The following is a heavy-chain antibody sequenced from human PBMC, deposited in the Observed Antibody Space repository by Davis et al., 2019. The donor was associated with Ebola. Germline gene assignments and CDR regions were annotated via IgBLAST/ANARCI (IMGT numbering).Heavy chain of an antibody. J-gene: IGHJ5*02. D-gene: IGHD2-8*02. Sequence: SGPTLVKPTQTLTLTCTFSGFSLSTSGVGVGWIRQPPGKALEWLALIYWDDDKRYSPSLKSRLTITKDTSKNQVVLTMTNMDPVDTATYYCAHTPKGYCTGGVCYNGWFDPWGQGTLVTVSS. CDR2: IYWDDDK. V-gene: IGHV2-5*02. CDR3: AHTPKGYCTGGVCYNGWFDP. CDR1: GFSLSTSGVG.